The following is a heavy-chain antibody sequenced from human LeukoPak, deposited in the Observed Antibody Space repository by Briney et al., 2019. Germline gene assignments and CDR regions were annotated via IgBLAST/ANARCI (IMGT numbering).Heavy chain of an antibody. Sequence: GGSLRLSCAASGFTFNNYGMHWVRQAPGKGLEWVAVISYDGRNKHYPDSVKGRFTTSRDISTDTLWLQMDSLRTEDTAVYYCAKGPLRGTAAAIDYWGQGTLVTVSS. CDR3: AKGPLRGTAAAIDY. V-gene: IGHV3-30*18. J-gene: IGHJ4*02. CDR2: ISYDGRNK. CDR1: GFTFNNYG. D-gene: IGHD2-2*01.